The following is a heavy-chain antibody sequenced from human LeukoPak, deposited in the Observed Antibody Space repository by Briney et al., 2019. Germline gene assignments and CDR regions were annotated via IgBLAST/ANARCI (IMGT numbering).Heavy chain of an antibody. V-gene: IGHV4-4*07. CDR1: GGSVSSFY. J-gene: IGHJ4*02. D-gene: IGHD1-14*01. Sequence: PSETLSLTCSVSGGSVSSFYWSWIRQPAGKGLEWIGRFYTSGSTNYNPSLRSRVTMSVDTSKNQFSLRLTSVTAADTAVYYCARHALGTENWGQGTLVTVSS. CDR3: ARHALGTEN. CDR2: FYTSGST.